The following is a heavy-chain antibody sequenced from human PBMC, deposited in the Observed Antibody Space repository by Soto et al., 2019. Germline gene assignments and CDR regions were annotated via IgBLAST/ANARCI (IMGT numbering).Heavy chain of an antibody. CDR2: ISYDGSNE. D-gene: IGHD6-19*01. V-gene: IGHV3-30*18. CDR1: GFTFNTYG. J-gene: IGHJ5*02. CDR3: AKSLAVADGWFEP. Sequence: SVRLCCAASGFTFNTYGVHWVRQAPGKGLEWVAFISYDGSNEHYADSVKGRFTISRENSKNTVFLQMNSLRGEDTAVYYCAKSLAVADGWFEPWGKGALVTVSS.